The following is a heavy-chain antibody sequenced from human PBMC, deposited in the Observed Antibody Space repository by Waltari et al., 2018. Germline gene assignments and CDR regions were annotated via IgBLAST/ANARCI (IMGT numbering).Heavy chain of an antibody. CDR3: VREKRGGFFDY. D-gene: IGHD3-16*01. CDR2: KYPSVDTT. Sequence: QVQLVQSGTEVKQPGASVRISCKASGYTFTDYYIHWMRQTPGQGLEWMGVKYPSVDTTSPAQKCRGRLAVTRDTSTTTVYMELSSLRPDDTAVYYCVREKRGGFFDYWGQGTLVTVSS. CDR1: GYTFTDYY. J-gene: IGHJ4*02. V-gene: IGHV1-46*01.